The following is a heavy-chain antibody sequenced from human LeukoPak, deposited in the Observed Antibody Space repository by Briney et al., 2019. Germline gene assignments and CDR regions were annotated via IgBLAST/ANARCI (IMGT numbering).Heavy chain of an antibody. CDR1: GDSLSSSTYY. V-gene: IGHV4-39*01. D-gene: IGHD1-26*01. CDR2: SRYSGTT. CDR3: ATRVGATWSQGY. Sequence: PSETLSLTCTVSGDSLSSSTYYWGWIRQPPGKGLEWIGSSRYSGTTYLNPSLRSRVTISVDTSKNQFSLRLSSVTAADSAMYYCATRVGATWSQGYWGQGTLVTVSS. J-gene: IGHJ4*02.